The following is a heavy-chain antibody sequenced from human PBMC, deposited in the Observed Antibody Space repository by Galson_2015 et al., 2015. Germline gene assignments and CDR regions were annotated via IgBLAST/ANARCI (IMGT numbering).Heavy chain of an antibody. V-gene: IGHV3-30-3*01. D-gene: IGHD3-16*01. CDR1: GFTFSSYA. Sequence: SLRLSCAASGFTFSSYAMHWVRQAPGKGLEWVAVISYDGSNKYYADSVKGRFTISRDNSKNTLYLQMNSLRAEDTAVYYCARVWPSMDVWGQGTTVTVSS. J-gene: IGHJ6*02. CDR3: ARVWPSMDV. CDR2: ISYDGSNK.